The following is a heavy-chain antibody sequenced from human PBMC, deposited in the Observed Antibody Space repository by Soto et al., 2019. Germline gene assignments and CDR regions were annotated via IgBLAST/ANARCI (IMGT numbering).Heavy chain of an antibody. CDR3: ATRRSTRFDP. J-gene: IGHJ5*02. V-gene: IGHV3-30*03. CDR1: GFTFNRYG. Sequence: GGSLRLSCVASGFTFNRYGMHWVRQAPGKGLEWVAAISFDGTAKYYAESVKGRFTVSRDNGNNTLHLEMNSLGAKDTAVYFCATRRSTRFDPWGQGTLVTVSS. CDR2: ISFDGTAK. D-gene: IGHD1-1*01.